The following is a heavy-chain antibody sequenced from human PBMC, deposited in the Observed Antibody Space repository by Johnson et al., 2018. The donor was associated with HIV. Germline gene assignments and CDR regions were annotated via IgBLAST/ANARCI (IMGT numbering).Heavy chain of an antibody. CDR3: VCCRVGLSAFDI. CDR2: IKQDGREK. J-gene: IGHJ3*02. CDR1: GFTFSSYW. V-gene: IGHV3-7*01. Sequence: VQLVESGGGLVQPGGSLRLSCAASGFTFSSYWMSWVRQAPGKGLEWVANIKQDGREKYYVDSVKGRFTISRDNAKNSLYLQMNSLRAEDPAVYYCVCCRVGLSAFDIWGQGTVVTVSS. D-gene: IGHD1-26*01.